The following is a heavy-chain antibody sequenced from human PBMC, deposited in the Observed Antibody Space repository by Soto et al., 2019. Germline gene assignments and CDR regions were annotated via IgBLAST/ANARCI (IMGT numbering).Heavy chain of an antibody. V-gene: IGHV3-23*01. D-gene: IGHD3-9*01. CDR1: GFTFSSYA. Sequence: EVPLLESGGGLVQPGGSLRLSCAASGFTFSSYAMSWVRQAPGKGLEWVSAISGSGGSTYYADSVKGRFTISRDNSKNTLYLQMNSLRAEDTAVYYCAKDYDILTGYFPDYWGQGTLVTVSS. J-gene: IGHJ4*02. CDR3: AKDYDILTGYFPDY. CDR2: ISGSGGST.